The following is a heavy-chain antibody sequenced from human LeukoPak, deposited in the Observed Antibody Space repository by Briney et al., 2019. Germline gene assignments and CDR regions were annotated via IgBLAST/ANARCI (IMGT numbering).Heavy chain of an antibody. V-gene: IGHV1-2*06. D-gene: IGHD2-2*01. CDR3: ARVGFTTSWSNFDY. CDR1: GYNFPAYF. J-gene: IGHJ4*02. CDR2: INPNVGDT. Sequence: ASVKVSCKAGGYNFPAYFVHWVRQAPGQGLEWMGRINPNVGDTTYAQKFQGRVTMASDTSISTAYMKLSSLLSDDTAVYYCARVGFTTSWSNFDYWGQGTLVTVSS.